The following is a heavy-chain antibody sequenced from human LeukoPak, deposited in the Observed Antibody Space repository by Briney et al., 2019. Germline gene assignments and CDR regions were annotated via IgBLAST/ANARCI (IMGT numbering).Heavy chain of an antibody. D-gene: IGHD3-10*01. CDR3: AREDYGSGSSFDY. Sequence: SVKVSCKASGGTFSSYAISWVRQAPGQGLEWMGRIIPILGIANYAQKFQGRVTITADKSTSTAYMELSSLRSEDTAVYYCAREDYGSGSSFDYWGQGTLVTVSS. J-gene: IGHJ4*02. V-gene: IGHV1-69*04. CDR2: IIPILGIA. CDR1: GGTFSSYA.